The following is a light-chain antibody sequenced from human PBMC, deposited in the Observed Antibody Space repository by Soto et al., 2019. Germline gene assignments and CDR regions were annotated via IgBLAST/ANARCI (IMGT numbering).Light chain of an antibody. CDR1: QNIDSW. J-gene: IGKJ1*01. CDR2: QAS. CDR3: QQYAAYSWA. Sequence: DIQMTQSPSTLSASVGDRVTITCRASQNIDSWLAWYQHKPGKAPTLLIYQASILQSGVPSRFSGSGSGTEFSLAISSLQPDDFATYYCQQYAAYSWAFGHGTKLETK. V-gene: IGKV1-5*03.